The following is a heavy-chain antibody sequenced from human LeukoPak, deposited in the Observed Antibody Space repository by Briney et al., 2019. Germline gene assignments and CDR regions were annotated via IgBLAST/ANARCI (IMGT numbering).Heavy chain of an antibody. CDR3: ASGVAVDY. CDR2: IKQDEYEK. J-gene: IGHJ4*02. Sequence: PGGSLRLSCAASGFTFSLYWVTWVRQAPGKGLEWVANIKQDEYEKYYADSVKGRFTVSRDNAKKSVFLQMNSLRAEDTAVYYCASGVAVDYWGQGTLVTVSS. CDR1: GFTFSLYW. V-gene: IGHV3-7*01. D-gene: IGHD6-19*01.